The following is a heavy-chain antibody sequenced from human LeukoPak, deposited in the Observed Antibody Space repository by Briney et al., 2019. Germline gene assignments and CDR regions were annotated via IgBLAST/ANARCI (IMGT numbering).Heavy chain of an antibody. CDR2: ISGSGGST. Sequence: GGSLRLSCAASGFTFSSYAMSWVRQAPGKGLEWVSAISGSGGSTYYADSVKGRFTISRDNSKNTLYLQMNSLRAEDTAVYYCAKDKGTVAKGSGAFDIWGQGTVVTVSS. D-gene: IGHD4-23*01. CDR1: GFTFSSYA. J-gene: IGHJ3*02. CDR3: AKDKGTVAKGSGAFDI. V-gene: IGHV3-23*01.